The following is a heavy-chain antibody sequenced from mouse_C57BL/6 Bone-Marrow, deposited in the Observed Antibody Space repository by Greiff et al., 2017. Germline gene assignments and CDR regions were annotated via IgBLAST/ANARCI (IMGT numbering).Heavy chain of an antibody. J-gene: IGHJ1*03. CDR3: IIYYYGSSYWYFDV. D-gene: IGHD1-1*01. V-gene: IGHV14-1*01. CDR2: IAPEDGDT. CDR1: GFNIKDYY. Sequence: VQLQQSGAELVRPGASVKLSCTASGFNIKDYYMHWVKQRPEQGLEWIGRIAPEDGDTEYAPKFQGKATMTADTSSNTAYLQLSSLTSEDTAVYYCIIYYYGSSYWYFDVWGTGTTVTVSS.